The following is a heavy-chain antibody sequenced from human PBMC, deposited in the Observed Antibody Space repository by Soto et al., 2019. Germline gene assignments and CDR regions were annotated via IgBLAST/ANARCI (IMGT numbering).Heavy chain of an antibody. Sequence: ASVKVSCKASGYTFTGHYIHWVRQAPEQGPEWMGEIGPESGATRYAQRFQGRVTMTRDMSITTVYMELSRLGPEDTAVYYCVREDGVVGASSAFDSWGQGTLVTVSS. D-gene: IGHD1-26*01. CDR1: GYTFTGHY. CDR2: IGPESGAT. V-gene: IGHV1-2*02. CDR3: VREDGVVGASSAFDS. J-gene: IGHJ4*02.